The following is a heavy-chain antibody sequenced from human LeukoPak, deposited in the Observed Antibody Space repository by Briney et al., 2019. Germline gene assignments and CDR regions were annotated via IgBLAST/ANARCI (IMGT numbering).Heavy chain of an antibody. J-gene: IGHJ6*03. CDR1: GYTFTSYD. Sequence: ASVKVSCKASGYTFTSYDINWVRQATGQGLEWMGWMNPNSGNTGYAQKFQGRVTMTRNTSISTAYMELSSLRSEDTAVYYCARVLDIVVVPAAMKTAYYYMDVWGKGTTVTVSS. CDR3: ARVLDIVVVPAAMKTAYYYMDV. CDR2: MNPNSGNT. D-gene: IGHD2-2*03. V-gene: IGHV1-8*01.